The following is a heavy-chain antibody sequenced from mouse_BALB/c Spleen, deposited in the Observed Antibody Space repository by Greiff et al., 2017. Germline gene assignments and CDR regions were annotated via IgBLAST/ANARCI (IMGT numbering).Heavy chain of an antibody. CDR2: IWGDGST. Sequence: VQLQESGPGLVAPSQSLSITCTVSGFSLTGYGVNWVRQPPGKGLGWLGMIWGDGSTDYNSALKSRLSISKDNSKSQVFLKMNSLQTDDTARYYCARDDGYPHYYAMDYWGQGTSVTVSS. J-gene: IGHJ4*01. CDR3: ARDDGYPHYYAMDY. CDR1: GFSLTGYG. D-gene: IGHD2-3*01. V-gene: IGHV2-6-7*01.